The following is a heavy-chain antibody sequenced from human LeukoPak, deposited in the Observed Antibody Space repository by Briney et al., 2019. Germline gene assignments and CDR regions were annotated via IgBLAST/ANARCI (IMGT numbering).Heavy chain of an antibody. CDR3: ARSASSNHYYMDV. J-gene: IGHJ6*03. V-gene: IGHV5-51*01. CDR1: GYSFTSYW. CDR2: IYPGDSDT. Sequence: GESLKISCKGSGYSFTSYWIGWVRQLPGKGLEWMGIIYPGDSDTRYSPSFQGQVTISADKSISTAYLQWSSLKASDTAMYYCARSASSNHYYMDVWGKGTTVTVSS.